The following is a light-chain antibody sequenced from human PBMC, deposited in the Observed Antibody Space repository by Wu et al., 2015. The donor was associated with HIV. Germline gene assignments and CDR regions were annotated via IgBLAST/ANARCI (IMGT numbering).Light chain of an antibody. CDR1: QSISSSS. Sequence: LTQSPATLSLSPGERVTLSCRASQSISSSSLVWYQKRHGHAPWLLMYGASNRAPGVPDRFSGSGSGTDFTLTIGSLEPEDFAIYYCQQRSNWPFTFGPGTKVDVK. CDR2: GAS. CDR3: QQRSNWPFT. V-gene: IGKV3D-20*02. J-gene: IGKJ3*01.